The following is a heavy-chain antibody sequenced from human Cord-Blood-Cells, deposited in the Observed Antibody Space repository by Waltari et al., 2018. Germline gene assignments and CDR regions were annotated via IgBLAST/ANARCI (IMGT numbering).Heavy chain of an antibody. D-gene: IGHD3-3*01. Sequence: EVQLVESGGGLVQPGGSLRLSCAASVFTFSSEWMHWVSQAPGKGLVWVSRINSDGSSTSYADYVKSRFTISRDNAKNTLYLQMNSLRAEDTAVYYCARVSPYYDFWSGYYDYWGQGTLVTVSS. CDR1: VFTFSSEW. V-gene: IGHV3-74*01. CDR2: INSDGSST. CDR3: ARVSPYYDFWSGYYDY. J-gene: IGHJ4*02.